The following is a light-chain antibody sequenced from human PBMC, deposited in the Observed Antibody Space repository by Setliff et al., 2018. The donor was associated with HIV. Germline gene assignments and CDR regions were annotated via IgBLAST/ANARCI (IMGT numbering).Light chain of an antibody. V-gene: IGLV2-23*02. CDR1: NSDIGTYDL. CDR3: SSYTGSDTFDV. J-gene: IGLJ1*01. CDR2: EVK. Sequence: QSALTQPASVSGSPGQAITISRTGNNSDIGTYDLVSWYQQHPGRAPKLAIFEVKRRPSGVSNRFSGSKSGNTASLTISGLQAEDEATYFCSSYTGSDTFDVFGTGTKVTVL.